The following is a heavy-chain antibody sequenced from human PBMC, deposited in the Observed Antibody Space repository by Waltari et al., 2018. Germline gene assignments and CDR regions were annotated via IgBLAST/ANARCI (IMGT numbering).Heavy chain of an antibody. V-gene: IGHV4-61*09. J-gene: IGHJ6*02. CDR1: GGSISSGSYY. D-gene: IGHD4-17*01. CDR3: ARGGGDPYYYGMDV. Sequence: QVQLQESGPGLVKPSQTLSLTCTVSGGSISSGSYYWSWIRQPAGKGLEWIGYIYTSGSTNYNPSLKSRVTISVDTSKNQFSLKLSSVTAADTAVYYCARGGGDPYYYGMDVWGQGTTVTVSS. CDR2: IYTSGST.